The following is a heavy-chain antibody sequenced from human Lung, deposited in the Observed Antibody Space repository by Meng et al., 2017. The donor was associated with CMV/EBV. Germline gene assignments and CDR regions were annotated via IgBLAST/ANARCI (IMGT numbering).Heavy chain of an antibody. CDR2: ISSNSKYI. Sequence: GESXKIPCAASGFTFSSYSVNWVRQAPGKGLEWVSSISSNSKYIFYADSVKGRFTISRDNAKNALHLQMNSLRDEDTALYYCARVYCSRGSCSFDYWGQGTLVTVSS. D-gene: IGHD2-15*01. J-gene: IGHJ4*02. V-gene: IGHV3-21*01. CDR1: GFTFSSYS. CDR3: ARVYCSRGSCSFDY.